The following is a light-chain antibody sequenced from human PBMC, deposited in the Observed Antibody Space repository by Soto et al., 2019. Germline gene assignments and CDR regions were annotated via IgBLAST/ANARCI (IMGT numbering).Light chain of an antibody. J-gene: IGLJ2*01. V-gene: IGLV4-69*01. CDR3: QTWGTGIRV. CDR2: INSDGSH. Sequence: QPVLTQSPSASASLGASVKLTCTLSSGHSSYAIAWHQQQPEKGPRFLMKINSDGSHSKGDGIPDRFSGSRSGAERYLTISSLQSEDEADYYCQTWGTGIRVFGGGTKVTVL. CDR1: SGHSSYA.